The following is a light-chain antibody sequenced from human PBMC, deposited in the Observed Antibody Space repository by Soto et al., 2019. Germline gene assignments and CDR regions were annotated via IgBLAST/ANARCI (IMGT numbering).Light chain of an antibody. Sequence: QSVLTQPPSVSGAPGQRVTISCTGSSSNIGAGYDVRWYQQLPGTAPKLLIYGNSNRPSGVPDRFSGSKSGTSASLAITGLQAEDEADYYCKSYDSTLSGSYIFGTGTKVTVL. CDR2: GNS. CDR1: SSNIGAGYD. CDR3: KSYDSTLSGSYI. V-gene: IGLV1-40*01. J-gene: IGLJ1*01.